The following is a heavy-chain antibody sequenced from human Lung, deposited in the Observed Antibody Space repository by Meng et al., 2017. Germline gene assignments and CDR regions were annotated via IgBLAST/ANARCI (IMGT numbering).Heavy chain of an antibody. CDR1: GYTFIRHG. CDR2: ISVHNGNT. D-gene: IGHD6-13*01. J-gene: IGHJ4*02. CDR3: ARDLKPEGIATEYLDY. V-gene: IGHV1-18*01. Sequence: QVQVVQSGAEKRNPGAAVKGSCKTSGYTFIRHGITWVRQAPGQGLEWMGWISVHNGNTNYAEKFQGRVTMTTDTSTNTAYMELRSLTSDDTAVYYCARDLKPEGIATEYLDYWGQGTLVTVSS.